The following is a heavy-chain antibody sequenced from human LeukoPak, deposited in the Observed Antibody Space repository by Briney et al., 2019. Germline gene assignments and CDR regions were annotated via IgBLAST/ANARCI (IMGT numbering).Heavy chain of an antibody. D-gene: IGHD6-6*01. J-gene: IGHJ4*02. Sequence: ASVKVTCKAAGYSFTTFHMNWVRQAPGQGLEWMGWINPNSGGTNYAQKFQGRVTMTRDTSISTAYMELSRLRSDDTAVYYCARDQGGIAAPDYWGQGTLVTVSS. CDR3: ARDQGGIAAPDY. CDR1: GYSFTTFH. CDR2: INPNSGGT. V-gene: IGHV1-2*02.